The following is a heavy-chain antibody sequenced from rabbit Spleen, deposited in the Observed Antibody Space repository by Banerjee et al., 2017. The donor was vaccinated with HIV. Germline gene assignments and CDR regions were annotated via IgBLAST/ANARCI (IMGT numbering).Heavy chain of an antibody. CDR2: VYVGSSGAT. J-gene: IGHJ4*01. V-gene: IGHV1S45*01. Sequence: QQQLEESGGGLVKPGGSLTLTCKGSGIDFSHGYDLCWVRQAPGKGLEWIACVYVGSSGATYYATWAKGRFTISKTSSTTVTLQMTSLTAADTATYFCARGSAAMTMVIIGFYLNLWGPGTLVTVS. CDR3: ARGSAAMTMVIIGFYLNL. CDR1: GIDFSHGYD. D-gene: IGHD2-1*01.